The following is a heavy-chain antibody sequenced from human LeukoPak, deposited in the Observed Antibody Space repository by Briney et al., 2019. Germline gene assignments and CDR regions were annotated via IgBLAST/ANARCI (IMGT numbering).Heavy chain of an antibody. Sequence: GGSLRLSCAASGFTFSIYSMSWVRQAPRKGPEWRSYISTSSITKYYADSVKGRFTISRDDAKNSLSLQMNSLRADDTAVYYCAKEMGFCSGGSCYRWFDSWGQGTLVTVSS. CDR2: ISTSSITK. D-gene: IGHD2-15*01. J-gene: IGHJ5*01. CDR1: GFTFSIYS. V-gene: IGHV3-48*01. CDR3: AKEMGFCSGGSCYRWFDS.